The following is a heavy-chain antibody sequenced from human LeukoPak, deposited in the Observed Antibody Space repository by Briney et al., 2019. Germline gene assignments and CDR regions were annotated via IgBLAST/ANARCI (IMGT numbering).Heavy chain of an antibody. V-gene: IGHV3-30*02. CDR3: ARDRYYDSSGYLGY. J-gene: IGHJ4*02. CDR1: GFTFSSYG. D-gene: IGHD3-22*01. CDR2: IRYDGSNK. Sequence: PGGSLRLSCAASGFTFSSYGMHWVRQAPGKGLEWVAFIRYDGSNKYYADSVKGRFTISRDNSKNTLYLQMNSLRAEDTAVYYCARDRYYDSSGYLGYWGQGTLVTVSS.